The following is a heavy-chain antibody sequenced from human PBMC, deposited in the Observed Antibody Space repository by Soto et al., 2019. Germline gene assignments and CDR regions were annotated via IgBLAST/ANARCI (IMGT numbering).Heavy chain of an antibody. V-gene: IGHV3-7*01. CDR3: SRSLNS. CDR1: GFTCITYW. J-gene: IGHJ4*02. Sequence: RPLRLSGAASGFTCITYWMDWVRQTPGKGLEWVANINQDGSEKNYVDSVKGRFTIYRDNAKNSLYLQMSSLTAEDSALYYCSRSLNSWGQGTLVTVSS. CDR2: INQDGSEK.